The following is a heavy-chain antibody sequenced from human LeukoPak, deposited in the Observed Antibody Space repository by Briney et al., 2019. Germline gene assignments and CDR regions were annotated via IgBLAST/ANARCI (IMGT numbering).Heavy chain of an antibody. CDR3: ARYYYDSSGYYAEYFQY. D-gene: IGHD3-22*01. V-gene: IGHV4-34*01. CDR2: INHSGGT. CDR1: GGSFSGYY. J-gene: IGHJ1*01. Sequence: SETLSLTCAVYGGSFSGYYWSWIRQPPGKGLEWIGDINHSGGTNYNPSLTSRVTISIDTSKNHFSLKLSSVTAADTAVYYCARYYYDSSGYYAEYFQYWGQGNLVTVSS.